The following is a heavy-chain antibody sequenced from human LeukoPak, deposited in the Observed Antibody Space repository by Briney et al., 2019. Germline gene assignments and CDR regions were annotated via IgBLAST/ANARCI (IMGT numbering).Heavy chain of an antibody. V-gene: IGHV3-30*18. Sequence: GGSLRLSCAASGFTFGSYGMHWVRQAPGKGLEWVAVISYDGSNKYYADSVKGRFTISRDNSKNTLYLQMNSLRAEDTAVYYCAKGALRFLEWLFQGDYWGQGTLVTVSS. J-gene: IGHJ4*02. CDR3: AKGALRFLEWLFQGDY. D-gene: IGHD3-3*01. CDR2: ISYDGSNK. CDR1: GFTFGSYG.